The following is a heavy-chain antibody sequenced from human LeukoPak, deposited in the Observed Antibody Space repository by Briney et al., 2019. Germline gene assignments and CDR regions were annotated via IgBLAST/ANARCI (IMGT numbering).Heavy chain of an antibody. V-gene: IGHV5-10-1*01. D-gene: IGHD1-1*01. CDR2: IDPSDSYT. Sequence: PGESLKISCKGSGYSFPNYWIGWVRQMPGKGLEWMGNIDPSDSYTNYSPSFQGHVTISVDKSISTAYLQWSSLKASDTAMYYCARHGRSTATTYNWFDPWGQGTLVTVSS. CDR3: ARHGRSTATTYNWFDP. CDR1: GYSFPNYW. J-gene: IGHJ5*02.